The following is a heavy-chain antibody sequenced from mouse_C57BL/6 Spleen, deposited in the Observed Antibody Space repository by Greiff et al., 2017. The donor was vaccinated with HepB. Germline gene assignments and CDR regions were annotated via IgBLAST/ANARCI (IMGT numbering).Heavy chain of an antibody. J-gene: IGHJ3*01. CDR3: ARDQENTHRGWFAY. Sequence: EVQLVESGGGLVKPGGSLKLSCAASGFTFSSYAMSWVRQTPEKRLEWVATISDGGSYTYYPDNVKGRFTISRDNAKNNLYLQMSHLKSEDTAMYYCARDQENTHRGWFAYWGQGTLVTVSA. D-gene: IGHD5-2*01. CDR2: ISDGGSYT. CDR1: GFTFSSYA. V-gene: IGHV5-4*01.